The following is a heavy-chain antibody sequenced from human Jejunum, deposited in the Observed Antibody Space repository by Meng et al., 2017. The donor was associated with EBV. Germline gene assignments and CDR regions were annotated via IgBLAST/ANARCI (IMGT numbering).Heavy chain of an antibody. J-gene: IGHJ4*02. CDR3: ARDGPDYGNYINFDY. CDR1: GYTFTSYG. V-gene: IGHV1-18*01. CDR2: ISAYNGKT. Sequence: QVHLGELGAEVKKPGAYVKVPCKVSGYTFTSYGISWVRQAPGQGLEWMAWISAYNGKTNYAQNLQGRVTLTTDTSTTTTYMELRSLRSDDTAVYYCARDGPDYGNYINFDYWGQGTLVTVSS. D-gene: IGHD4-11*01.